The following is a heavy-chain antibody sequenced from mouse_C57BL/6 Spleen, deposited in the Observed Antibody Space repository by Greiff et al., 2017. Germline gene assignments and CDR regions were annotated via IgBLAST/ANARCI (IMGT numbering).Heavy chain of an antibody. CDR3: ARWGGYPYYFDY. J-gene: IGHJ2*01. D-gene: IGHD2-2*01. V-gene: IGHV1-55*01. CDR2: IYPGSGST. CDR1: GYTFTSYW. Sequence: QVQLQQPGAELVKPGASVKMSCKASGYTFTSYWITWVKQSPGQGLEWIGDIYPGSGSTNYNEKFKSKATLTVDTTTSTAYMQLSILTSEDSAVYYCARWGGYPYYFDYWGRGTTLTVSS.